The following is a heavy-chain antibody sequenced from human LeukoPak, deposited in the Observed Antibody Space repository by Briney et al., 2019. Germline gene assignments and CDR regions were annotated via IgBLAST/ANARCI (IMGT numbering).Heavy chain of an antibody. J-gene: IGHJ3*02. CDR1: GYTFTMYS. CDR2: INPSGGST. CDR3: ARPGGNYAFDI. V-gene: IGHV1-46*01. Sequence: ASVTVSFMASGYTFTMYSMHWVRQAPGQGVEWMGIINPSGGSTSYVQKFQGRVTMTRDTSTSTVYMEMSSLRSEDTAVYYCARPGGNYAFDIWGQGTVVTVSS. D-gene: IGHD4-23*01.